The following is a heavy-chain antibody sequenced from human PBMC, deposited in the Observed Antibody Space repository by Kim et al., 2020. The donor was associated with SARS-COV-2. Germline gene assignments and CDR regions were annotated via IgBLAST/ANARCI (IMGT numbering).Heavy chain of an antibody. D-gene: IGHD6-19*01. CDR1: GGSISSYY. CDR2: IYYSGST. Sequence: SETLSLTCTVSGGSISSYYWSWIRQPPGKGLEWIGYIYYSGSTNYNPSLKSRVTISVDTSKNQFSLKLSSVTAADTAVYYCARVSAEGSGETDWYSGYYFDYWGQGTLVTVSS. CDR3: ARVSAEGSGETDWYSGYYFDY. J-gene: IGHJ4*02. V-gene: IGHV4-59*13.